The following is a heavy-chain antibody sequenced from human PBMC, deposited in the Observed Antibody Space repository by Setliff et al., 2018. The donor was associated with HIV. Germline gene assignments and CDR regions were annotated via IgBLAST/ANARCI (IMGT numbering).Heavy chain of an antibody. J-gene: IGHJ5*02. V-gene: IGHV4-59*11. CDR1: GVSITSHY. D-gene: IGHD5-12*01. CDR2: IYYSGTT. Sequence: PSETLSLTCTVSGVSITSHYWSWIRQPPGTGLEWIGYIYYSGTTNYNPSLKSRVTISVDMSKNQFSLRLSSVTAADTAVYYCTRKATITEGDWFDPWGQGALVTVSS. CDR3: TRKATITEGDWFDP.